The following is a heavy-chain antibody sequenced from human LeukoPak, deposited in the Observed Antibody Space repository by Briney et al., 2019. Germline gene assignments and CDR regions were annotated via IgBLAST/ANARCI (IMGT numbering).Heavy chain of an antibody. Sequence: PPGGSLRLSCAASGFTFSSYAMNWVRQAPGKGLEWVSVISGGSTYYADSVKGRFTISRDISRNTLYLQMNSLRAEDTAVYYCATAPPGYSSGWYSDYWGQGTLVTVSP. CDR3: ATAPPGYSSGWYSDY. D-gene: IGHD6-19*01. V-gene: IGHV3-23*01. J-gene: IGHJ4*02. CDR2: ISGGST. CDR1: GFTFSSYA.